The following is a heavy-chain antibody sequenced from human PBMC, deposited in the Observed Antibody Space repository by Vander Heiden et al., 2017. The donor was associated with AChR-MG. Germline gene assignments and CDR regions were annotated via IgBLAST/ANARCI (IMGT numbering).Heavy chain of an antibody. J-gene: IGHJ3*01. V-gene: IGHV2-5*02. Sequence: QIPLPESGPPLVNPTQTLTLPCTYSGFSPTTRAVGVAWIRQPPGKALDWLALLYWDDDERYNPFVRSRLTVTKDSPKNQVVVTRTNMDPVDTATDDGAVSGEDPIGGVTIDDGVVGGGQGIKVTV. CDR1: GFSPTTRAVG. D-gene: IGHD1-26*01. CDR2: LYWDDDE. CDR3: AVSGEDPIGGVTIDDGVVG.